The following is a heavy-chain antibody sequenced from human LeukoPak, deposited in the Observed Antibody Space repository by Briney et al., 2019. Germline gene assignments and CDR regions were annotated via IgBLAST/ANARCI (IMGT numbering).Heavy chain of an antibody. CDR1: GFRFDSYA. Sequence: PGGSLRLSCAASGFRFDSYAMNWVRQAPGGGLEWVSGISGTAGRAYYADSVKGRFTISRANSKSALYLQMNSLRGDDTARYFCAKGGFDTAMVTSWYFDVWGRGTPVTVSS. J-gene: IGHJ2*01. CDR3: AKGGFDTAMVTSWYFDV. D-gene: IGHD5-18*01. V-gene: IGHV3-23*01. CDR2: ISGTAGRA.